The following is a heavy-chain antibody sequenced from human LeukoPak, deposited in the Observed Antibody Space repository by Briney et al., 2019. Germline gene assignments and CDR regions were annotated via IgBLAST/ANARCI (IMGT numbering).Heavy chain of an antibody. CDR2: ISGSGGST. V-gene: IGHV3-23*01. J-gene: IGHJ4*02. Sequence: GGSLRLSCAASGFTFSSYAMSWVRQAPGKGLEWVSAISGSGGSTYYADSVKGRFTISRDNSKNTLYLQMNSLTAEDTAVYYCARLRYYYDGSGYYWNYFDYWGQGTLVAVSS. CDR3: ARLRYYYDGSGYYWNYFDY. CDR1: GFTFSSYA. D-gene: IGHD3-22*01.